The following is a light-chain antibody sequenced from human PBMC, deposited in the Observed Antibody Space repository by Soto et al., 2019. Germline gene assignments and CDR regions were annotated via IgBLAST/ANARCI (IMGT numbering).Light chain of an antibody. CDR2: GTS. Sequence: DIQMPQSPSSVSASVGDRVTITCWASQDISMWLAWYQHKPGQAPNLLIFGTSALQSGVPSRFSGSGSGTDFTLTITSLQPEDFATYYCQQADSFPYTFGQGTKLEIK. J-gene: IGKJ2*01. CDR1: QDISMW. CDR3: QQADSFPYT. V-gene: IGKV1-12*02.